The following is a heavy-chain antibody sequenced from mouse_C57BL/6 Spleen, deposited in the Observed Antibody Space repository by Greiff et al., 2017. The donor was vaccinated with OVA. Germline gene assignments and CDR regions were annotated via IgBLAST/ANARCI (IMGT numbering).Heavy chain of an antibody. V-gene: IGHV1-80*01. CDR2: IYPGDGDT. CDR3: YYGSSYGYFDY. Sequence: VQLQQSGAELVEPGASVKISCKASGYAFSSYWMNWVKQRPGKGLEWIGQIYPGDGDTNYNGKFKGKATLTADKSSSTAYMQLSSLTSEDSAVYFCYYGSSYGYFDYWGQGTTLTVSS. D-gene: IGHD1-1*01. J-gene: IGHJ2*01. CDR1: GYAFSSYW.